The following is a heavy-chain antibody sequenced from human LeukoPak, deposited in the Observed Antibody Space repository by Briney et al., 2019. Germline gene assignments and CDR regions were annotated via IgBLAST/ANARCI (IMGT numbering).Heavy chain of an antibody. CDR3: AKDPGTYYYDSSGYYYDY. V-gene: IGHV3-23*01. Sequence: GGSLRLSCAVSGFTLSEHAMSWVRQAPGEGLEWVSGIIDVGDTYYADSVKGRFTISRDSSKNTLYLQMNSLRAEDTAVYYCAKDPGTYYYDSSGYYYDYWGQGTLVTVSS. J-gene: IGHJ4*02. CDR2: IIDVGDT. CDR1: GFTLSEHA. D-gene: IGHD3-22*01.